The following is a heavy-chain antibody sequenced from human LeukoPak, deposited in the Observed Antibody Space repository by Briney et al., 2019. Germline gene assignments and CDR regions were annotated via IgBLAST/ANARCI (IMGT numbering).Heavy chain of an antibody. CDR1: GFTFSDYH. V-gene: IGHV3-33*08. J-gene: IGHJ3*02. CDR3: ARDLEDSSPFGAFDM. CDR2: IWFDGIRK. Sequence: PGRSLRLSCAASGFTFSDYHMSWVRQVPGKGLEWVAAIWFDGIRKYYADSVKGRLTISRDNSKNTLYLQMNSLRAEDTAVYYCARDLEDSSPFGAFDMWGQGTMVTVSS. D-gene: IGHD3-22*01.